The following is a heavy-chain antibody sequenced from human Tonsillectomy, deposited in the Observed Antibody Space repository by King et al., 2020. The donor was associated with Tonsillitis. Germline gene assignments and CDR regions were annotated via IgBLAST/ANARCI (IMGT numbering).Heavy chain of an antibody. CDR1: GLTFSSYA. CDR2: ISYDGSNK. D-gene: IGHD3-22*01. Sequence: QLVQSGGGVVQPGRSLRLSCAASGLTFSSYAMNWVRQAPGKGLEWVAVISYDGSNKYYADSVKGRFTISRDNSKNTLYLQMNSLRAEATAVYYCSGRSGCEGVYYYDSSGYPDYWYFDLWGRGTLVTVSS. J-gene: IGHJ2*01. V-gene: IGHV3-30*04. CDR3: SGRSGCEGVYYYDSSGYPDYWYFDL.